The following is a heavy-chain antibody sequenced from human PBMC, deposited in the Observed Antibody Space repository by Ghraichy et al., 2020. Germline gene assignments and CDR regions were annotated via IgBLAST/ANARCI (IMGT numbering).Heavy chain of an antibody. CDR2: VYTGGTS. Sequence: ETLSLTCEASGFSVSSIYMSWVRQAPGQGLEWVSVVYTGGTSRYADSVKGRFTISKDSAKNTLYLQMNSLRPEDTAVYYCARGGTGYGDFLDSWGQGTLVIVSS. CDR3: ARGGTGYGDFLDS. D-gene: IGHD4-17*01. V-gene: IGHV3-53*01. CDR1: GFSVSSIY. J-gene: IGHJ4*02.